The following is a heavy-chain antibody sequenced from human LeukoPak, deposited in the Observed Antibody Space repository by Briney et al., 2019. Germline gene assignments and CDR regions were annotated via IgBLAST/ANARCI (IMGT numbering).Heavy chain of an antibody. CDR1: GYTLTELS. CDR3: ATEGYRLAVRGVIITRAFDY. J-gene: IGHJ4*02. D-gene: IGHD3-10*01. CDR2: FDPEDGET. Sequence: ASVEVSCKVSGYTLTELSMHWVRQAPGKGLEWMGGFDPEDGETIYAQKFQGRVTMTEDTSTDTAYMELSSLRSEDTAVYYCATEGYRLAVRGVIITRAFDYWGQGTLVTVSS. V-gene: IGHV1-24*01.